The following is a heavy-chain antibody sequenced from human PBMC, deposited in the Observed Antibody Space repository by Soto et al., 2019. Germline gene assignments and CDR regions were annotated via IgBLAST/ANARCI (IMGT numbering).Heavy chain of an antibody. CDR3: ARGQVVAAQH. D-gene: IGHD2-15*01. V-gene: IGHV4-30-4*01. CDR2: NYYSGST. J-gene: IGHJ4*02. CDR1: GGSITSGEYY. Sequence: TSETLSLTCTISGGSITSGEYYWSWLRQPPGKGLEWIGYNYYSGSTYYNPSLESRVTISVDTSKNQFSLELSSVTAADTAVYYCARGQVVAAQHWGQGTLVTVSS.